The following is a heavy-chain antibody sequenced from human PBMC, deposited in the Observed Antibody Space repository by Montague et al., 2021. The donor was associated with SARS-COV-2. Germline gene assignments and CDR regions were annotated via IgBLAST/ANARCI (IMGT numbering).Heavy chain of an antibody. V-gene: IGHV4-34*09. CDR3: ARASSITIFGVVNQFDY. CDR1: GGSFSTYS. J-gene: IGHJ4*02. CDR2: IHHGGST. D-gene: IGHD3-3*01. Sequence: TLSLTCAVHGGSFSTYSWNWIRQPPGKGLEWIGEIHHGGSTYYNPSLKSRVTISVDTSKNQFSLKLSSVTAADTAVYYCARASSITIFGVVNQFDYWGQGTLVTVSS.